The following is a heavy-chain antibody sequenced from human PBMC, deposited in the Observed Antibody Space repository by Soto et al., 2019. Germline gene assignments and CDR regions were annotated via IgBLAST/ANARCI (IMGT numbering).Heavy chain of an antibody. CDR2: INVHNGNT. Sequence: QVQLVQSGAEVRKPGASVKVSCKASGYKFTSFGINWVRQAPGQGLAWMGWINVHNGNTEYAQNLRGRGTITTDTSTTTANMELRRLTSDDTAVYYCARHYDILTGYFSGSDYWGQGTLVTVSS. CDR1: GYKFTSFG. D-gene: IGHD3-9*01. CDR3: ARHYDILTGYFSGSDY. V-gene: IGHV1-18*01. J-gene: IGHJ4*02.